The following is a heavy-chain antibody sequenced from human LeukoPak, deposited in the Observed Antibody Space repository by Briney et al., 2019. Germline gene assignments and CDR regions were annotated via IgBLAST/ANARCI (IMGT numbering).Heavy chain of an antibody. J-gene: IGHJ4*02. CDR1: GFTFSSYA. CDR2: ISGSGGST. D-gene: IGHD3-16*02. V-gene: IGHV3-23*01. CDR3: AKSRLRLGELSLNY. Sequence: GGSLRLSCAASGFTFSSYAMSWVRQAPGKGLEWVSAISGSGGSTYYADSVKGRFTISRDNSKNTLYLQMNSLRAEDTAVYYCAKSRLRLGELSLNYWGQGTLVTVSS.